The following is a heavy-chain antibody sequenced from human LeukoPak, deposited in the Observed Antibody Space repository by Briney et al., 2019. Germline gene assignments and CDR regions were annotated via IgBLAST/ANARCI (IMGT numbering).Heavy chain of an antibody. Sequence: SGTLSLTCTVSGGSISTGGYYWSWIRQHPGKGLEWIAYIYYSGSTYYNPSLKSRVTITVDTSKNQFSLKLSSVTAADTAVYYCARFHTSGYYRHFDFWGQGTLVTVSS. CDR3: ARFHTSGYYRHFDF. CDR1: GGSISTGGYY. V-gene: IGHV4-31*03. D-gene: IGHD3-22*01. CDR2: IYYSGST. J-gene: IGHJ4*02.